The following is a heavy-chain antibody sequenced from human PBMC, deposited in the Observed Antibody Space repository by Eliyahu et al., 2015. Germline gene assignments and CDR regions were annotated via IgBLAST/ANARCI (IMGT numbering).Heavy chain of an antibody. D-gene: IGHD2-8*01. V-gene: IGHV4-39*07. CDR1: GXXMXSSXYF. CDR2: ISNSGTT. Sequence: QLQLQESGPGLVKXSETLSLTCTVXGXXMXSSXYFWGWIRXPPGKGLEWIGSISNSGTTYDNPSLKSRVTTSIDTSKNQFSLRLNSVTAADTAVYYCARDKGEYTNSGGVFDFWGQGTMVTVSS. J-gene: IGHJ3*01. CDR3: ARDKGEYTNSGGVFDF.